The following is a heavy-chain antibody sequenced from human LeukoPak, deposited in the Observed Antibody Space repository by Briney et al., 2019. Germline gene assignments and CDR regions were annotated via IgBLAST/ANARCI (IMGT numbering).Heavy chain of an antibody. J-gene: IGHJ3*02. V-gene: IGHV3-30*02. CDR3: ARGRARIQLWLLGAFDI. CDR2: IRYDGSNK. Sequence: GGSLRLSCAASGFTFSSYGMHWVRQAPGKGLEWVAFIRYDGSNKYYADSVKGRFTISRDNSKNTLYLQMNSLRAEDTAVYYCARGRARIQLWLLGAFDIWGQGTMVTVSS. D-gene: IGHD5-18*01. CDR1: GFTFSSYG.